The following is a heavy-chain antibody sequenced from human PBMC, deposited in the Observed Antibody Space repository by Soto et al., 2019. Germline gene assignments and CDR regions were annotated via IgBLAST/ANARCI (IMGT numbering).Heavy chain of an antibody. J-gene: IGHJ4*02. CDR2: ISAYNGNT. CDR3: ARSPSWAALLLDY. D-gene: IGHD6-6*01. Sequence: ASVKVSCKASGYTFTSYGISWVRQAPGQGLEWMGWISAYNGNTNYAQKLQGRVTMTTDTSTSTAYVELRSLRSDDTAVYYCARSPSWAALLLDYWGQGTLVTVSS. V-gene: IGHV1-18*01. CDR1: GYTFTSYG.